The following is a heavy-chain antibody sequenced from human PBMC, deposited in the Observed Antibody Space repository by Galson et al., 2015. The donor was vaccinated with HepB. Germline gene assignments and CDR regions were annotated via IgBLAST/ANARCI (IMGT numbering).Heavy chain of an antibody. CDR2: IIPMFGEP. V-gene: IGHV1-69*13. CDR1: GGTFSNHV. J-gene: IGHJ6*02. CDR3: ARGNYGTDI. Sequence: SVKVSCKASGGTFSNHVINWVRQAPGQGLEWMGGIIPMFGEPRHAQKFQDRITLSADASTSTVYMEVTSLQSADTAVYYCARGNYGTDIWGQGTTVIVSS.